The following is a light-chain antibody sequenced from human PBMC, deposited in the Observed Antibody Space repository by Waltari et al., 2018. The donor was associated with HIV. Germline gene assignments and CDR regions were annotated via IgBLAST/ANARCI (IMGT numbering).Light chain of an antibody. CDR2: KDN. CDR3: QSADSTGTYPDV. Sequence: SYELTQPPSVSVSPGQTARITCSGDALPKQYAYRYQQKPGQAPVLVIYKDNERPSGIPERFSGSSSGTTVTLTISGVQTEDEADYYCQSADSTGTYPDVFGPGTKVTVL. V-gene: IGLV3-25*03. J-gene: IGLJ1*01. CDR1: ALPKQY.